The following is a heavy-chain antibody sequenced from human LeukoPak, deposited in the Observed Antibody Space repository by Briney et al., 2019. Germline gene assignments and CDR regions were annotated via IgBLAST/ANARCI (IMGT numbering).Heavy chain of an antibody. D-gene: IGHD6-13*01. CDR3: ARGPYSRDNFDY. Sequence: GGSLRLSCAASGFILSDYWMSWVRRAPGKGLEWVADIKQDGSEEYYVDSVKGRFTISRDNAKNSLFLQMNSLRAEDTAVYYCARGPYSRDNFDYWGQGTLVTVSS. V-gene: IGHV3-7*03. J-gene: IGHJ4*02. CDR2: IKQDGSEE. CDR1: GFILSDYW.